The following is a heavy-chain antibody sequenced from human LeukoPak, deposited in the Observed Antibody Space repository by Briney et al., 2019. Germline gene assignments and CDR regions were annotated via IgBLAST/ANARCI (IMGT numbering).Heavy chain of an antibody. CDR1: GGTFSSYA. CDR2: IIPIFGTA. Sequence: SVKVSCRASGGTFSSYAISWVRQAPGQGLEWMGRIIPIFGTANYAQKFQGRVTITADKSTSTAYMELSSLRSEDTAVYYCAREDTTTVVGEAFDYWGQGTLVTVSP. CDR3: AREDTTTVVGEAFDY. J-gene: IGHJ4*02. D-gene: IGHD3-10*01. V-gene: IGHV1-69*06.